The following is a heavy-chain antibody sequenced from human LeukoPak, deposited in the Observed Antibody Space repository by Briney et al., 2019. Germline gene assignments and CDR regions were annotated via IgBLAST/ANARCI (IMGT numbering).Heavy chain of an antibody. CDR3: ARAPANYYFDY. V-gene: IGHV1-18*01. CDR1: GYTFTSYG. Sequence: ASVKVSCKASGYTFTSYGISWGRQAPGQGLEWMGWISAYNGNTNYAQKLPGRVTMTTDTSTSTAYMELRSLRSDDTAVYYCARAPANYYFDYWGQGTLVTVSS. CDR2: ISAYNGNT. D-gene: IGHD1-1*01. J-gene: IGHJ4*02.